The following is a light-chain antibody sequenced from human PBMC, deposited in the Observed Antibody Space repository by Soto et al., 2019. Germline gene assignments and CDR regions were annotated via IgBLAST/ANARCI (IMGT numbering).Light chain of an antibody. V-gene: IGKV3-11*01. CDR1: QSVSSNY. CDR2: GAS. CDR3: QHRSNWPLT. J-gene: IGKJ4*01. Sequence: EIVLTQSPGTLPLSPGERATLSCRASQSVSSNYLAWYQQKPGQAPRLLIYGASTRAPGIPARFSDSGSGTDFTLTISSLEPEDFAVYYCQHRSNWPLTFGGGSKVDI.